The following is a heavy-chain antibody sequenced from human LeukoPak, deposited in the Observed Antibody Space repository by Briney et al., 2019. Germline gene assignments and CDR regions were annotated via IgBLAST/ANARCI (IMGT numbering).Heavy chain of an antibody. V-gene: IGHV1-2*02. CDR3: ARDSSGSSMGAFDI. Sequence: GASVKVSCKASGYTFTGYYMHWVRQAPGQGLEWMGWINPNSGGTNYAQKFQGRVTMTRDMSTSTVYMELSSLRSEDTAVYYCARDSSGSSMGAFDIWGQGTMVTVSS. D-gene: IGHD6-19*01. CDR2: INPNSGGT. CDR1: GYTFTGYY. J-gene: IGHJ3*02.